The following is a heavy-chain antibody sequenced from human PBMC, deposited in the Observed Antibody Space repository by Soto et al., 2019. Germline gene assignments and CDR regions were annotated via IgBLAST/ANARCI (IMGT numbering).Heavy chain of an antibody. CDR2: IYWDDDK. CDR1: GFSLSTSGVG. Sequence: QITLKESGPTLVKPTQTLTLTCTFSGFSLSTSGVGVGWIRQPPGKALEWLALIYWDDDKRYSPSLQSRLTITKDTSKNQVVLTMTNMDPVDTATYYCAHRLGLYGDRKHFDYWGQGTLVTVSS. V-gene: IGHV2-5*02. D-gene: IGHD4-17*01. J-gene: IGHJ4*02. CDR3: AHRLGLYGDRKHFDY.